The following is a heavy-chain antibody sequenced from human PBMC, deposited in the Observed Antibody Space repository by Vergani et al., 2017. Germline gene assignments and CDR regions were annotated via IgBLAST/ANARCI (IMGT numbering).Heavy chain of an antibody. J-gene: IGHJ4*02. V-gene: IGHV4-30-4*01. CDR2: IYYSGSY. Sequence: QVQLQESGPGLVKPSQTLSLTCTVSGGSISSGDYYWGWIRQPPGKGLEWIGYIYYSGSYYYNPSLKSRVTISVDTSKNQFSLKLSSVTAAATAVYYCASVYRGYEDFDYWGQGTLVTVSS. D-gene: IGHD5-12*01. CDR1: GGSISSGDYY. CDR3: ASVYRGYEDFDY.